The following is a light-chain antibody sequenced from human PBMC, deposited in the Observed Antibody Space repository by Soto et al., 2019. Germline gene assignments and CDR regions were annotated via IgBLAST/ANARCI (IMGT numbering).Light chain of an antibody. CDR3: QQYDSRPIT. Sequence: DIPMAPSPSSLFASVVERVTMTGQATQDINIYLNWYQQKPGKAPNLLIYDASNLEIGVPSRFSGSGSGTHFTFTISSLQTEDIGTYYCQQYDSRPITFGRGTRLEIK. CDR2: DAS. J-gene: IGKJ5*01. CDR1: QDINIY. V-gene: IGKV1-33*01.